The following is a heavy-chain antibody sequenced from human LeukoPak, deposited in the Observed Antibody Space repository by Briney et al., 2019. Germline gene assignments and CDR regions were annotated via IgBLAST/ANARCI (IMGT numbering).Heavy chain of an antibody. V-gene: IGHV3-11*01. CDR1: GFTFSDYY. D-gene: IGHD3-9*01. CDR3: ANGILTGYFDY. Sequence: GGSLRLSCAASGFTFSDYYMSWIRQAPGKGLEWVSYISSSGSTIYYADSVKGRFTISRDNSKNTLYLQMNSLRAEDTAVYYCANGILTGYFDYWGQGTLVTVSS. J-gene: IGHJ4*02. CDR2: ISSSGSTI.